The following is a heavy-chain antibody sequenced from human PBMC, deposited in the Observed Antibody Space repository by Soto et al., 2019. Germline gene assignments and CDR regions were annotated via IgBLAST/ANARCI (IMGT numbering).Heavy chain of an antibody. CDR2: ITRNGGTT. D-gene: IGHD3-16*02. CDR3: ATDYRTTSPA. CDR1: GFNFNVYA. V-gene: IGHV3-23*01. J-gene: IGHJ4*02. Sequence: EVQLLESGGGLVQPGGSLTLSCAASGFNFNVYAMSWVRQALGKGLEWVSSITRNGGTTYYADSVKGRFTISRDNSKGTLHLKMNRLIVEDTAVYFCATDYRTTSPAWRQGTLVNVSS.